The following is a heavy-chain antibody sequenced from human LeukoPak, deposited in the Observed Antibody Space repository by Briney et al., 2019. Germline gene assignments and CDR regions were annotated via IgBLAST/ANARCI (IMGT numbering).Heavy chain of an antibody. Sequence: SQTLSLTCTVSGGSISSGSYYWSWIRQPAGKGLERIGRIYTSGSTNYNPSLKSRVTVSVDTSKNQFSLKLSSVTAADTAVYYCARGSGKDHKYYFDYWGQGTLVTVSS. CDR1: GGSISSGSYY. CDR3: ARGSGKDHKYYFDY. J-gene: IGHJ4*02. V-gene: IGHV4-61*02. D-gene: IGHD2-15*01. CDR2: IYTSGST.